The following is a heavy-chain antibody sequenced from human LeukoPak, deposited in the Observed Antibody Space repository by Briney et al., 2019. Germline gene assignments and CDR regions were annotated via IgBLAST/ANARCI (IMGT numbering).Heavy chain of an antibody. D-gene: IGHD4-17*01. Sequence: GGSLRLSCAASGFTFSGSAMHWVRQASGKGLEWVGRIRSKANSYATAYAASVKGRFTISRDDSKNTAYLQMNSLKTEDTAVYYCTSPGPSDYGDNGEDYWGQGTLVTVSS. CDR3: TSPGPSDYGDNGEDY. CDR1: GFTFSGSA. CDR2: IRSKANSYAT. J-gene: IGHJ4*02. V-gene: IGHV3-73*01.